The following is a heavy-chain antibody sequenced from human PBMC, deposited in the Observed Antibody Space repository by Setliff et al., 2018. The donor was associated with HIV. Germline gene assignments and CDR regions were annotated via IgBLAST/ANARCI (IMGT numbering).Heavy chain of an antibody. CDR3: ATFFLNTMTSCPACRDAFNI. D-gene: IGHD3-22*01. CDR1: GYTFTSYA. CDR2: INAGNGNT. Sequence: ASVKVSCKASGYTFTSYAMHWVRQAPGQRLEWMGWINAGNGNTKYSQKFQGRVTITRDTSASTAYMELSSVRSEDTAVYYCATFFLNTMTSCPACRDAFNIWGQGTRVTVS. J-gene: IGHJ3*02. V-gene: IGHV1-3*01.